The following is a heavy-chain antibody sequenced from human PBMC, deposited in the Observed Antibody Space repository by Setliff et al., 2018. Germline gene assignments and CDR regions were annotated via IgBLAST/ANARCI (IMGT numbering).Heavy chain of an antibody. CDR2: NSA. J-gene: IGHJ4*02. D-gene: IGHD2-2*01. Sequence: GASVKVSCKTSGYTFTNFGINWVRQAPGQGLEWMGWNSAYAQKFQGRVTMTTDTPTSTAYMELRSLRSDDTAVYYCARGPPDFVVVPAAAKFDFWGQGTPVTVS. CDR1: GYTFTNFG. V-gene: IGHV1-18*01. CDR3: ARGPPDFVVVPAAAKFDF.